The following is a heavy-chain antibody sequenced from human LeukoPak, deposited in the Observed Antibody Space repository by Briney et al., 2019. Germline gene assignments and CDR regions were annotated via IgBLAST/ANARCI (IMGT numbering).Heavy chain of an antibody. Sequence: SETLSLTCTVSGGSISSGSYYWSWIRQPAGKGLEWIGRIYTSGSTNYNPSLKSRVTISVDTSKNQFSLKLSSVTAADTAVYYCARGYGALDYWGQGTLVTVSS. J-gene: IGHJ4*02. CDR2: IYTSGST. V-gene: IGHV4-61*02. CDR1: GGSISSGSYY. D-gene: IGHD4-17*01. CDR3: ARGYGALDY.